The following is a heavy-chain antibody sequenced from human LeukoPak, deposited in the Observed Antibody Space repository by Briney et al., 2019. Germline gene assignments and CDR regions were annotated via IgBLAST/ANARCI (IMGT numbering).Heavy chain of an antibody. CDR3: STGSGAMTIGH. J-gene: IGHJ4*02. CDR1: GFTFTNSW. D-gene: IGHD4/OR15-4a*01. V-gene: IGHV3-15*01. CDR2: INSKTYGGTT. Sequence: GGSLRLSCEASGFTFTNSWMSWVRQAPGKGLEWVGRINSKTYGGTTYYAAPVKGRFTISRDDSRNTQYLQMNGPKTEDTAVYYCSTGSGAMTIGHWGQGTLVTVSS.